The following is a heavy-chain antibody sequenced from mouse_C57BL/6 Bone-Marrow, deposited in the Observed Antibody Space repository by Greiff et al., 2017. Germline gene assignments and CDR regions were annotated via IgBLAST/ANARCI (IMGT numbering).Heavy chain of an antibody. V-gene: IGHV1-69*01. D-gene: IGHD1-1*02. J-gene: IGHJ4*01. Sequence: QVQLQQPGAELVMPGASVKLSCKASGYTFTSYWMHWVKQRPGQGLEWIGEIDPSDSYTNYNQKFKGKSTLTVDKSSSTAYMQLSSLTSEGSAVYYCAREEISYGAMDYWGQGTSVTVSS. CDR1: GYTFTSYW. CDR3: AREEISYGAMDY. CDR2: IDPSDSYT.